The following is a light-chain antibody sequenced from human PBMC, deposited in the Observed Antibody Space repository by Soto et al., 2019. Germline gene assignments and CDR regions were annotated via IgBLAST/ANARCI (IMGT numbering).Light chain of an antibody. J-gene: IGKJ4*01. CDR2: KAS. CDR1: QSISTW. V-gene: IGKV1-5*03. CDR3: QQYNTYPLT. Sequence: DIQMTQSPSTLSASVGDRVTITCRASQSISTWLAWYQQKPGKAPKLLIYKASSLEGGVPSRFGGSGSGTLFNTIISILHPDDFATYYCQQYNTYPLTFGGGTKVDIK.